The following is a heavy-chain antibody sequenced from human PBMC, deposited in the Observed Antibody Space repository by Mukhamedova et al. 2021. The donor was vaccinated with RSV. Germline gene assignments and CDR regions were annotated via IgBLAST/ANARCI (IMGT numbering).Heavy chain of an antibody. D-gene: IGHD5-12*01. J-gene: IGHJ4*01. CDR3: AREDIVATPYYFDY. V-gene: IGHV3-30*04. Sequence: GFTFSSYAMHWVRQAPGKGLEWVAVISYDGSNKYYADSVKGRFTISRDNSKTTLYLQMNSLRAEDTAVYYCAREDIVATPYYFDY. CDR2: ISYDGSNK. CDR1: GFTFSSYA.